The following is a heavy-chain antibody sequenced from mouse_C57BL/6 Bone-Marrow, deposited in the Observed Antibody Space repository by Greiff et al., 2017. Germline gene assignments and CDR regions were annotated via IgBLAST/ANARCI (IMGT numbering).Heavy chain of an antibody. D-gene: IGHD1-1*01. Sequence: VQLQQSGPGLVQPSQSLSISCTVSGFSLTSYGVHWVRQSPGKGLEWLGGIWSGGSTDYNAALISRLSISKDNSKSQVFFKMNSLQADDAAIYYCARKSDYYDSDDWYFDVWGTGTTVTVSS. CDR1: GFSLTSYG. J-gene: IGHJ1*03. V-gene: IGHV2-2*01. CDR2: IWSGGST. CDR3: ARKSDYYDSDDWYFDV.